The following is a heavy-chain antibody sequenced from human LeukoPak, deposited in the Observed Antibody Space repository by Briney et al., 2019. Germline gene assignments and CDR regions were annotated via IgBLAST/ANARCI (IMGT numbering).Heavy chain of an antibody. CDR3: ARYTAMVAFHAHGFDI. J-gene: IGHJ3*02. D-gene: IGHD5-18*01. CDR2: IYYSGST. V-gene: IGHV4-59*01. Sequence: SETLSLTCTVSGGSISSYYWSWIRQPPGKGLEWIGYIYYSGSTNYNPSLKSRVTISVDTSKNQFSLKLRSVTAADTAVYYCARYTAMVAFHAHGFDIWGKGTMVTVSS. CDR1: GGSISSYY.